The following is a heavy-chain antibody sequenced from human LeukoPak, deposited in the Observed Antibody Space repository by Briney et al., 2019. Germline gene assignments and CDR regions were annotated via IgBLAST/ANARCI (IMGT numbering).Heavy chain of an antibody. CDR2: IRSRRYGGAT. V-gene: IGHV3-49*03. Sequence: GGSLRLSCAASGFTFRDYAMSWFRQAPGKGLEWVGFIRSRRYGGATGYATSVKGRFSISRDDSKSIAYLQVNSLETEDTAVYYCSRDNLYCDTSSCTDYYFYYMGVWGKGTTVTVSS. D-gene: IGHD3-22*01. CDR3: SRDNLYCDTSSCTDYYFYYMGV. J-gene: IGHJ6*03. CDR1: GFTFRDYA.